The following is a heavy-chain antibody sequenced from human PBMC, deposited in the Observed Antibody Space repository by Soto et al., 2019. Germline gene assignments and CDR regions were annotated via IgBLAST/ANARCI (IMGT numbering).Heavy chain of an antibody. CDR2: IYSGGST. CDR1: GFTVSSNY. Sequence: EVQLVESGGGLVQPGGSLRLSCAASGFTVSSNYMSWVRQAPGKGLEWVSVIYSGGSTYYADSVKGRFTISRHNSKNTLYLQMTSRRAEDTAVYYCAREVGHGWFDPWGQGTLVTVSS. CDR3: AREVGHGWFDP. V-gene: IGHV3-53*04. J-gene: IGHJ5*02.